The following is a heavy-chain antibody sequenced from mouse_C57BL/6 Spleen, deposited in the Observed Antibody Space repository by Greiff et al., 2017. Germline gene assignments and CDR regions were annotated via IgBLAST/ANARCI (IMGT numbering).Heavy chain of an antibody. CDR2: IDPENGDT. CDR3: TTPVGATANWDFDV. CDR1: GFNIKDDY. Sequence: VQLQQSGAELVRPGASVKLSCTASGFNIKDDYMHWVKQRPEQGLEWIGWIDPENGDTEYASKFQGKATITADTSSTTAYLQRSSLTSEDTAVYYCTTPVGATANWDFDVWGTGTTVTVSS. D-gene: IGHD1-1*01. J-gene: IGHJ1*03. V-gene: IGHV14-4*01.